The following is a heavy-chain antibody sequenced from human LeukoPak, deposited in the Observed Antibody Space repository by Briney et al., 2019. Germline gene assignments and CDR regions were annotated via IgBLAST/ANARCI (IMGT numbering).Heavy chain of an antibody. CDR3: ARDPPFDCSSTSCYRAADYYYYMDV. J-gene: IGHJ6*03. V-gene: IGHV1-18*01. CDR1: GYTFTSYG. CDR2: ISAYNGNT. D-gene: IGHD2-2*02. Sequence: GASVKVSCKASGYTFTSYGISWVRQAPGQGLECMGWISAYNGNTNYAQKLQGRVTMTTDTSTSTAYMELRSLRSDDTAVYYCARDPPFDCSSTSCYRAADYYYYMDVWGKGTTVTVSS.